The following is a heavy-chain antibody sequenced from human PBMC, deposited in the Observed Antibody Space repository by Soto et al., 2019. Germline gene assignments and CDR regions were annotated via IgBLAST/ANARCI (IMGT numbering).Heavy chain of an antibody. CDR2: ISYDGSNK. J-gene: IGHJ4*02. CDR1: GVTFSSYG. V-gene: IGHV3-30*18. CDR3: AKLIAVADPFDY. Sequence: GGSLRLSCAASGVTFSSYGMHWVRQAPGKGLEWVAVISYDGSNKYYADSVKGRFTISRDNSKNTLYLQMNSLRAEDTAVYYCAKLIAVADPFDYWGQGTLVTVSS. D-gene: IGHD6-19*01.